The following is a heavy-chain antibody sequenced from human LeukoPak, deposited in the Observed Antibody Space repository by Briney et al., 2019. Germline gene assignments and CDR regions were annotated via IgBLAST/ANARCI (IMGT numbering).Heavy chain of an antibody. J-gene: IGHJ4*02. D-gene: IGHD1-26*01. V-gene: IGHV4-4*07. CDR2: IYTSGST. CDR3: ARTRDLGPDY. CDR1: GGSISSYY. Sequence: SETLSLTCTVSGGSISSYYWSWIRQPAGKGLEWIGHIYTSGSTSYNPSLKSRVTISVDTSKNQFSLKLSSVTAADTAVYYCARTRDLGPDYWGQGTLVTVSS.